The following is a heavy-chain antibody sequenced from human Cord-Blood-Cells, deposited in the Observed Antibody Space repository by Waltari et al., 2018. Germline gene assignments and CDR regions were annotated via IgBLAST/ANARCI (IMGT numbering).Heavy chain of an antibody. CDR3: GVDY. J-gene: IGHJ4*02. V-gene: IGHV3-30*02. Sequence: QVQLVESGGGVVQPGGSLRLSCAASGFTFSSYDMHWVRQAPGKGLEWVAFIRYDGSNKYYADSVKGRFTISRDNSKNTLYLQMNSLRAEDTAVYYCGVDYWGQGTLVTVSS. CDR2: IRYDGSNK. CDR1: GFTFSSYD.